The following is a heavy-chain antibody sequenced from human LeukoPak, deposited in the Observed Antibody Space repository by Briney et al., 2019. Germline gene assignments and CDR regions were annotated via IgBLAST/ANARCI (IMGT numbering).Heavy chain of an antibody. CDR3: ARLTVPYYFDY. Sequence: SETLSLTCTVSGGSISSSSYYWGWIRQPPGKGLEWIGRIYTSGSTNYNPSLKSRVTISVDTSKNQFSLKLSSVTAADTAVYYCARLTVPYYFDYWGQGTLVTVSS. CDR2: IYTSGST. D-gene: IGHD4-17*01. CDR1: GGSISSSSYY. V-gene: IGHV4-39*07. J-gene: IGHJ4*02.